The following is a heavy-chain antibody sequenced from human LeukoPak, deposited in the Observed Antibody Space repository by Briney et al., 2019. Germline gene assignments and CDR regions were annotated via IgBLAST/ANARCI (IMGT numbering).Heavy chain of an antibody. Sequence: GGSLRLSCAASGFTFSNYNMNWVRLAPGKGLEWVSSISSSATYIYYADSVKGRFTISRDNAKTSLSLQMNSLRAEDTAVYYCARILVVPAANYYYSYGMDVWGQETTVTVSS. CDR3: ARILVVPAANYYYSYGMDV. CDR1: GFTFSNYN. J-gene: IGHJ6*02. V-gene: IGHV3-21*06. D-gene: IGHD2-2*01. CDR2: ISSSATYI.